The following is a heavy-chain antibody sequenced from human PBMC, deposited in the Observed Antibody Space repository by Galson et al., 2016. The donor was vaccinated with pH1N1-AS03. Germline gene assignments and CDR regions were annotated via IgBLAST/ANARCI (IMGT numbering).Heavy chain of an antibody. D-gene: IGHD6-6*01. CDR3: ARTRAARPADAFDV. V-gene: IGHV4-39*07. J-gene: IGHJ3*01. Sequence: SETLSLTCSVSGDSTNINTCYWGWIRQPPGKGLEWIGSVYYDGNTYYNPSLKRRATISVDTSKNLFSLKLTSVTAADTAVYYCARTRAARPADAFDVWGQGTTVTVSS. CDR2: VYYDGNT. CDR1: GDSTNINTCY.